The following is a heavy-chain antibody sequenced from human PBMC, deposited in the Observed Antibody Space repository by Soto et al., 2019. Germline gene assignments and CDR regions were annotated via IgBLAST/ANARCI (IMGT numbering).Heavy chain of an antibody. J-gene: IGHJ6*02. Sequence: QVQLVQSGAEVKKPGSSVKVSCKASGGTFSSYAISWVRQAPEQGLEWMGGIIPIFGTANYAQKFQGRVTITADESTSTAYMELSSLRSEDTAVYYCARASTYCGGDCYPLLDVWGQGTTVTVSS. CDR2: IIPIFGTA. D-gene: IGHD2-21*02. CDR1: GGTFSSYA. V-gene: IGHV1-69*01. CDR3: ARASTYCGGDCYPLLDV.